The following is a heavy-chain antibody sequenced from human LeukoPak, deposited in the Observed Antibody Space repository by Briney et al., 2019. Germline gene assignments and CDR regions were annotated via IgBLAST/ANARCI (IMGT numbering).Heavy chain of an antibody. CDR3: ARHVTVASRGFDY. CDR2: ILNIGST. V-gene: IGHV4-59*08. D-gene: IGHD5-12*01. CDR1: GGSISSYY. Sequence: PSETLSLTCTVSGGSISSYYWSWIRQPPGKGLEWIGYILNIGSTNYNPSLKSRVTISLDTSKNQFSLKLSSVTAADTAVYYCARHVTVASRGFDYWGQGTLATVSS. J-gene: IGHJ4*02.